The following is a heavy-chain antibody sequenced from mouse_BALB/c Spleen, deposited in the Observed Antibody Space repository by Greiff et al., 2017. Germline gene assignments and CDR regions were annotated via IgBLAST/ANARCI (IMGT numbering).Heavy chain of an antibody. CDR2: ISDGGSYT. V-gene: IGHV5-4*02. J-gene: IGHJ4*01. Sequence: EVNLVESGGGLVKPGGSLKLSCAASGFTFSDYYMYWVRQTPEKRLEWVATISDGGSYTYYPDSVKGRFTISRDNAKNNLYLQMSSLKSVDTAMYYCARGGGHYAMDYWGQGTSVTVSS. CDR3: ARGGGHYAMDY. CDR1: GFTFSDYY.